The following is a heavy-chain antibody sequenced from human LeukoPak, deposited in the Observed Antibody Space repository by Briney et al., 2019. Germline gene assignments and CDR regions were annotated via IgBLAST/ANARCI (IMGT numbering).Heavy chain of an antibody. CDR2: ISYDGSNK. CDR3: AKCKRAYYYGPYYFDY. V-gene: IGHV3-30*18. Sequence: GGSLRLSCAASGFTFSSYGMHWVRQAPGKGLEWVAVISYDGSNKYYADSVKGRFTISRDNSKNTLYLQMNSLRAEDTAVYYCAKCKRAYYYGPYYFDYWGQGTLVTVSS. J-gene: IGHJ4*02. D-gene: IGHD3-10*01. CDR1: GFTFSSYG.